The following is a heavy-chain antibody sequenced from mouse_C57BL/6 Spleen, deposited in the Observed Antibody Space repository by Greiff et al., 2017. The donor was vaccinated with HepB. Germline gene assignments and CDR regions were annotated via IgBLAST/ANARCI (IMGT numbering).Heavy chain of an antibody. J-gene: IGHJ2*01. CDR1: GYTFTSYW. Sequence: QVQLQQPGAELVKPGPSVKLSCKASGYTFTSYWMHWVKQRPGQGLEWIGVIDPSDSYTNYNQKFKGKATLTVDTSSSTAYMQLSSLTSEDSAVYYCAKSHYYGSSYVDYWGQGTTLTVSS. CDR3: AKSHYYGSSYVDY. CDR2: IDPSDSYT. D-gene: IGHD1-1*01. V-gene: IGHV1-59*01.